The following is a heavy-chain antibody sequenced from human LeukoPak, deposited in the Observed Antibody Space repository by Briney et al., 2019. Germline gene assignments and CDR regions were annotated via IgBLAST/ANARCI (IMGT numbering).Heavy chain of an antibody. J-gene: IGHJ4*02. V-gene: IGHV4-39*07. CDR1: GASY. CDR3: ASLRDDGGNYPRFDY. D-gene: IGHD4-23*01. Sequence: SETLSLTCTVSGASYWGWVRQSPEMGLEWIGSIYSTGGTYYNPSLKSRLTISLDTSKRQFSLKMTSMTAADTAVYYCASLRDDGGNYPRFDYWGQGALVTVSA. CDR2: IYSTGGT.